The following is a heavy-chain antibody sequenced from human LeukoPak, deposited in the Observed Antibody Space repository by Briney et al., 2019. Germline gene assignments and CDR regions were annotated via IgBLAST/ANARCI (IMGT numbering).Heavy chain of an antibody. CDR3: ARGESRDSSGYYYHY. CDR2: INHSGST. D-gene: IGHD3-22*01. J-gene: IGHJ4*02. V-gene: IGHV4-34*01. Sequence: PSETLSLTCAVYGGSFSGYYWSWIRQPPGKGLEWIGEINHSGSTNYNPSLKSRVTISVDTSKNQFSLKLSPVTAADTAVYYCARGESRDSSGYYYHYWGQGTLATVSS. CDR1: GGSFSGYY.